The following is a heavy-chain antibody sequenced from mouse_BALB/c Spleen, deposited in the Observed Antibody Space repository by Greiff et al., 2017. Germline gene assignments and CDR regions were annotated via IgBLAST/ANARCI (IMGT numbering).Heavy chain of an antibody. D-gene: IGHD4-1*01. CDR3: ASPSNWGYFDY. J-gene: IGHJ2*01. CDR2: IWSGGST. V-gene: IGHV2-2*02. Sequence: QVQLKESGPGLVQPSQSLSITCTVSGFSLTSYGVHWVRQSPGKGLEWLGVIWSGGSTDYNAAFISRLSISKDNSKSQVFFKMNSLQANDTAIYYCASPSNWGYFDYWGQGTTLTVSS. CDR1: GFSLTSYG.